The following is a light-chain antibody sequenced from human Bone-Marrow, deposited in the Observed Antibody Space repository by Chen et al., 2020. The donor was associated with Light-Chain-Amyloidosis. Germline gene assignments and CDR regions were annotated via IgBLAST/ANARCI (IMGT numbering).Light chain of an antibody. CDR3: QSADSSGTYEVI. CDR1: DLPKKY. CDR2: RDT. J-gene: IGLJ2*01. Sequence: SYELTQPPSVSVSPGQTARITCSGDDLPKKYAYWYQQKPGQAPLLVIHRDTERPSGISDRFSGSSSGTTATLTITGVQAEDEADYHCQSADSSGTYEVIFGGGTKLTVL. V-gene: IGLV3-25*03.